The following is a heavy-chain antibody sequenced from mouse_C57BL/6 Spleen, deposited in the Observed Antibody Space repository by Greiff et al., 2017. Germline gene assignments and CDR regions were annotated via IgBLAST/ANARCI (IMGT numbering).Heavy chain of an antibody. J-gene: IGHJ4*01. CDR3: ARSGRPYAMDY. CDR1: GYTFTDYY. Sequence: EVQLQQSGPELVKPGASVKISCKASGYTFTDYYMNWVKQSHGKSLEWIGDINPNNGGTSYNQKFKGKATLTVDKSSSTAYMELRSLTSEDSAVYYCARSGRPYAMDYWGQGTSVTASS. D-gene: IGHD1-2*01. CDR2: INPNNGGT. V-gene: IGHV1-26*01.